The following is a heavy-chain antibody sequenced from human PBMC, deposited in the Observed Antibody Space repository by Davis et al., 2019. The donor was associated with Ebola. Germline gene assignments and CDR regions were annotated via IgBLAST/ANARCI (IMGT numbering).Heavy chain of an antibody. CDR1: GFTFSSYA. CDR2: ITGDGDNT. Sequence: GESLKISCAASGFTFSSYAMHWVRQAPGKGLEYVAGITGDGDNTYHADSVQGRFSISRDNSKNTLYLQMNSLRAEDTAVYYCAKDYFDYWGQGTLVTVSS. V-gene: IGHV3-64*04. J-gene: IGHJ4*02. CDR3: AKDYFDY.